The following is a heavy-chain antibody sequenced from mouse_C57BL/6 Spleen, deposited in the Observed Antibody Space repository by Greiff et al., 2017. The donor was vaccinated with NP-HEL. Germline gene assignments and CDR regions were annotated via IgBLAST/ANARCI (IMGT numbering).Heavy chain of an antibody. CDR2: IYPGDGDT. Sequence: VQLQQSGAELVKPGASAKISCKASGYAFSSYWMNWVKQRPGKGLEWIGQIYPGDGDTNYNGKFKGKATLTADKSSSTAYMQLSSLTSEDSAVYFCARYYDSLYAMDYWGQGTSVTVSS. D-gene: IGHD2-4*01. J-gene: IGHJ4*01. CDR3: ARYYDSLYAMDY. V-gene: IGHV1-80*01. CDR1: GYAFSSYW.